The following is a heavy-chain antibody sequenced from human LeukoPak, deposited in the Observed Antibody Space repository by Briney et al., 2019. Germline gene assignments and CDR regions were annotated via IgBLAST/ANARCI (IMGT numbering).Heavy chain of an antibody. J-gene: IGHJ3*02. Sequence: GGSLRLPCAASGFTFSSFATSWVRQAPGKGREWVSGISASGGSTYYADPVKGRFTISRDNSKNTLYLKMNSLRAEHTAVYYCAKGFYDNSASGVFDIWGQGTMVTVSS. CDR3: AKGFYDNSASGVFDI. CDR1: GFTFSSFA. V-gene: IGHV3-23*01. CDR2: ISASGGST. D-gene: IGHD3-22*01.